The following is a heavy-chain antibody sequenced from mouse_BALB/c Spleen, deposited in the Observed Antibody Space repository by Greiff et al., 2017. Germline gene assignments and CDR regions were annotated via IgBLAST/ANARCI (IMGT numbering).Heavy chain of an antibody. CDR3: ARGDYRYEGYAMDY. CDR1: GFTFSDYY. V-gene: IGHV5-4*02. CDR2: ISDGGSYT. J-gene: IGHJ4*01. Sequence: EVQGVESGGDLVKPGGSLKLSCAASGFTFSDYYMYWVRQTPEKRLEWVATISDGGSYTYYPDSVKGRFTISRDNAKNNLYLQMSSLKSEDTAMYYCARGDYRYEGYAMDYWGQGTSVTVSS. D-gene: IGHD2-14*01.